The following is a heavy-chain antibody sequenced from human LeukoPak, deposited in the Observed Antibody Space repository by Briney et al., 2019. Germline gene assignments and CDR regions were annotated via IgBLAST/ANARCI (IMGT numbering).Heavy chain of an antibody. CDR1: GFTVSSNY. Sequence: GGSLRLSCAASGFTVSSNYMSWVRQAPGKGLEWVSVIYSGGSTYYADSVKGRFTISRDDSKNTLYLQMNSLRAEDTAVYYCARADFVKWWFDPWGQGTLVTVSS. J-gene: IGHJ5*02. CDR2: IYSGGST. V-gene: IGHV3-66*02. CDR3: ARADFVKWWFDP. D-gene: IGHD1-26*01.